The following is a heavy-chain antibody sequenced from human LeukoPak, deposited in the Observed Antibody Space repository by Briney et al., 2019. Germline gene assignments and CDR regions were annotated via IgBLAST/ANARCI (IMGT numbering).Heavy chain of an antibody. V-gene: IGHV3-7*01. D-gene: IGHD6-19*01. CDR3: ARDPGGYSSGGELDV. CDR1: EFTFSNSW. J-gene: IGHJ6*04. CDR2: IKQDGSEK. Sequence: PGGSLRLSCGASEFTFSNSWMSWVRQAPGKGLEWVANIKQDGSEKYYVDSVKGRFTISRDNAKNSLYLQMNSLRAEDMAVYYCARDPGGYSSGGELDVWGKGTTVTVSS.